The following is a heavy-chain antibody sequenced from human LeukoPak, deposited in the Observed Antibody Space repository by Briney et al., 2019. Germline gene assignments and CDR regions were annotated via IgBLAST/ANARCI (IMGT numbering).Heavy chain of an antibody. V-gene: IGHV3-23*01. CDR3: AKDLGRPGGGY. CDR2: ISGSGGST. D-gene: IGHD1-1*01. Sequence: GGSLRFSCAASGFTFSSYAMSWVRQAPGKGLEWVSAISGSGGSTYYADSVKGRFTISRDNSKNTLYLQMNSLRAEDTAVYYCAKDLGRPGGGYWGQGTLVTVSS. CDR1: GFTFSSYA. J-gene: IGHJ4*02.